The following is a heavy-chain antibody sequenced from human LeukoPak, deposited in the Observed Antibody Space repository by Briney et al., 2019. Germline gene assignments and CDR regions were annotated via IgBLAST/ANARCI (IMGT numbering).Heavy chain of an antibody. Sequence: PSQTLSLTCAVSGGSISSGGYSWSWIRQPPGKGLEWIVYIYHSGSTYYNPSFKSRVTISVGRSKNQFSLKLSSVTAADTAVYYCARLAYCGGDCYSFFFDYWGQGTLVTVSS. CDR2: IYHSGST. J-gene: IGHJ4*02. CDR3: ARLAYCGGDCYSFFFDY. CDR1: GGSISSGGYS. D-gene: IGHD2-21*02. V-gene: IGHV4-30-2*01.